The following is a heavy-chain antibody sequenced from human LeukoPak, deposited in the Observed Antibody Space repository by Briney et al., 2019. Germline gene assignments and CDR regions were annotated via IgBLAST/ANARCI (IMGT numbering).Heavy chain of an antibody. CDR2: IGVYNGRT. V-gene: IGHV1-18*01. CDR3: ARDIGVSQFDY. J-gene: IGHJ4*02. D-gene: IGHD3-10*01. CDR1: GYSFASYG. Sequence: ASVKVSCKTSGYSFASYGFSWVRQAPGQGLEWLGWIGVYNGRTDYSQKFQDRVTMTTDTSTSTAYMELRSLTSDDTAMYYCARDIGVSQFDYWGQGTLVNVSS.